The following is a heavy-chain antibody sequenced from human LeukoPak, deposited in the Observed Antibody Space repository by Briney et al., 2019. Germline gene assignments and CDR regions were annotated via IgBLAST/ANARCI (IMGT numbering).Heavy chain of an antibody. CDR2: ISGSGGST. CDR3: AKYYCSSTSCYLPYDY. J-gene: IGHJ4*02. CDR1: GFTFSSYA. D-gene: IGHD2-2*01. Sequence: GGSLRLSCAASGFTFSSYAMSWVRQAPGKGLEWVSAISGSGGSTYYADSVKGRFTISRDNSKNTLYLQMNSLRAEDTAVYYCAKYYCSSTSCYLPYDYWGQGTLVTVSS. V-gene: IGHV3-23*01.